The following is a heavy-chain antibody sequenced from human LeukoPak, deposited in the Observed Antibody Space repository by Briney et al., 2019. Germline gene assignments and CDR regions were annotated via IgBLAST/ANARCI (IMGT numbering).Heavy chain of an antibody. Sequence: ASVTVSCKVSGYTLTELSMHWVRQAPGKGLEWMGGFDPEDGETIYAQKFQGRVTMTEDTSTDTAYMELSSLRSEDTAVYYCATPPMVRGVMYAFDIWGQGTMVTVSS. CDR3: ATPPMVRGVMYAFDI. CDR1: GYTLTELS. J-gene: IGHJ3*02. CDR2: FDPEDGET. V-gene: IGHV1-24*01. D-gene: IGHD3-10*01.